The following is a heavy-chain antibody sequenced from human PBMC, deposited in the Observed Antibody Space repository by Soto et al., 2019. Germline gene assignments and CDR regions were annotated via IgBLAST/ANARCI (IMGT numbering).Heavy chain of an antibody. Sequence: QVQLVQSGAEVKKPGSSVKVSCKASGGTFSSYAIGWVRQAPGQGLEWMGGIIPIFGTANYAQKFQGRVTITADESTSTAYMELSSLRSEDTAVYYCARGPPVDTAMVKYYYYYYGMDVWGQGTTVTVSS. J-gene: IGHJ6*02. CDR2: IIPIFGTA. V-gene: IGHV1-69*01. CDR1: GGTFSSYA. D-gene: IGHD5-18*01. CDR3: ARGPPVDTAMVKYYYYYYGMDV.